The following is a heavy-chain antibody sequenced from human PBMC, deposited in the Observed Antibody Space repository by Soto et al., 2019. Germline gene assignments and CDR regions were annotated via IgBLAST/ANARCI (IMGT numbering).Heavy chain of an antibody. V-gene: IGHV1-69*04. D-gene: IGHD5-12*01. Sequence: GASVKVSCKASGGTFSSYTISWVRQAPGQGLEWMGRIIPILGIANYAQKFQGGVTITADKSTSTAYMELSSLRSEDTAVYYCARDFSGYDYSYYYYYSMDVWGKGTTVTVS. CDR1: GGTFSSYT. J-gene: IGHJ6*03. CDR2: IIPILGIA. CDR3: ARDFSGYDYSYYYYYSMDV.